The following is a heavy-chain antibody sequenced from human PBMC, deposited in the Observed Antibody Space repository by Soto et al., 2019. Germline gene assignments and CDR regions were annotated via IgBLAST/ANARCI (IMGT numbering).Heavy chain of an antibody. CDR3: AKSGGFSGYDWRGYYYYGMDV. CDR2: IRDSGGST. CDR1: GFSFSSYA. J-gene: IGHJ6*02. V-gene: IGHV3-23*01. D-gene: IGHD5-12*01. Sequence: EVQLLESGGGLKQPGESLRLSCAASGFSFSSYAMSWVRQAPGKGLEWISGIRDSGGSTYYADSVKGRFTISRDNSKNTVYLQMNSLRAEDTAVYYCAKSGGFSGYDWRGYYYYGMDVWGQGTTVTVSS.